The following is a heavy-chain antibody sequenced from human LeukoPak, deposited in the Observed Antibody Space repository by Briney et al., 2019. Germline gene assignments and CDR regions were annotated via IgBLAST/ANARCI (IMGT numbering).Heavy chain of an antibody. Sequence: PGGPLKLSCAASGFTFSGSAMHWVRQASGKGLEWVGRIRSKANSYATAYAASVKGRFTISRDDSKNTAYLQMNSLKTEDTAVYYCTRPDSGDYWGQGTLVTVSS. CDR1: GFTFSGSA. CDR3: TRPDSGDY. D-gene: IGHD2-15*01. CDR2: IRSKANSYAT. J-gene: IGHJ4*02. V-gene: IGHV3-73*01.